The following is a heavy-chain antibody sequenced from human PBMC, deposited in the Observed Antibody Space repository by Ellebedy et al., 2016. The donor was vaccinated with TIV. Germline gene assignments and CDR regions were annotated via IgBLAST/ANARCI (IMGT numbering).Heavy chain of an antibody. CDR2: ISSSSSYI. Sequence: PGGSLRLSCAASGFTFSSYSMNWVRQAPGKGLEWVSSISSSSSYIYYADSVKGRFTISRDNAKNSLYLQMNSLRAEDTAVYYCARDLSDGGYFDWLSRSFYFDYWGQGTLVTVSS. V-gene: IGHV3-21*01. J-gene: IGHJ4*02. CDR1: GFTFSSYS. D-gene: IGHD3-9*01. CDR3: ARDLSDGGYFDWLSRSFYFDY.